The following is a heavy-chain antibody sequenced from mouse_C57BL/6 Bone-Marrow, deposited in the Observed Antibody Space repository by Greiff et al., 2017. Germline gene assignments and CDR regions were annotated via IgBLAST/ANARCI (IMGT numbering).Heavy chain of an antibody. CDR1: GYTFTSYW. Sequence: QVQLQQPGAELVKPGASVKLSCKASGYTFTSYWMQWVKQRPGQGLEWIGEIDPSDSYTNYNQKFKGKATLTVATSSSTAYMQLSSLTSEDSAVYYCTRTRTWTDYWGQGTTLTVSS. CDR3: TRTRTWTDY. CDR2: IDPSDSYT. J-gene: IGHJ2*01. V-gene: IGHV1-50*01.